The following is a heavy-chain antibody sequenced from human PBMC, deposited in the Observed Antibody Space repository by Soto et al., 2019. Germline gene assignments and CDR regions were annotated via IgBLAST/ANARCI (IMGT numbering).Heavy chain of an antibody. CDR1: GFTFSSYW. D-gene: IGHD1-1*01. V-gene: IGHV3-74*01. CDR3: VGGTGY. Sequence: EVQVVEFGGGLVQPGGSLRLSCAASGFTFSSYWMYWARQAPGKGLVWVSRINSDGSSTNYADSVKGRFTISRDNAKNTVHLQMNSLRAEDTAVYYCVGGTGYWGQRTVVTVSS. CDR2: INSDGSST. J-gene: IGHJ4*02.